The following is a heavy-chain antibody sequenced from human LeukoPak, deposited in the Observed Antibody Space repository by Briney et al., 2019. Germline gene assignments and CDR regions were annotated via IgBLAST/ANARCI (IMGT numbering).Heavy chain of an antibody. CDR1: GYTLSELA. CDR2: IIPIFGTA. V-gene: IGHV1-69*13. Sequence: GASVKVSCKVSGYTLSELAMHWVRQAPGRGLEWMGGIIPIFGTANYAQKFQGRVTITADESTSTAYMELSSLRSEDTAVYYCARRFDWPNYYYGMDVWGQGTTVTVSS. J-gene: IGHJ6*02. D-gene: IGHD3-9*01. CDR3: ARRFDWPNYYYGMDV.